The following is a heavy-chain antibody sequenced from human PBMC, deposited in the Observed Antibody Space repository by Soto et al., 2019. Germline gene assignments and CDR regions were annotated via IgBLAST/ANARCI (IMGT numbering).Heavy chain of an antibody. V-gene: IGHV1-46*01. J-gene: IGHJ6*02. CDR3: ARPSENNSRWYLFSYYYYYYGMDV. D-gene: IGHD6-13*01. CDR2: INPNGGST. CDR1: GYTFTSYY. Sequence: QVQLVQSGAEVKKPVASVKVSCKASGYTFTSYYMHWVRQAPGQGLEWMGIINPNGGSTSYEQKYQGRVTMSRETSKSKVYMELSSLRSEDTAVYYCARPSENNSRWYLFSYYYYYYGMDVWGQATTVTVSS.